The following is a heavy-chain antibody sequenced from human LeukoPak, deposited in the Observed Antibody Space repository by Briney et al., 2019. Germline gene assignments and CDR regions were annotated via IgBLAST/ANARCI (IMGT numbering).Heavy chain of an antibody. D-gene: IGHD6-19*01. J-gene: IGHJ4*02. Sequence: GGSLRLSCEASGFTFSSYEMNWVRQAPGKGLEWVSYISSSGGTIYYADSVKGRFTISRDNAKNSMYLQMNSLRAEDTAVYYCASVGYTGGWFYFDYWGQGTLVTVSS. CDR3: ASVGYTGGWFYFDY. CDR2: ISSSGGTI. V-gene: IGHV3-48*03. CDR1: GFTFSSYE.